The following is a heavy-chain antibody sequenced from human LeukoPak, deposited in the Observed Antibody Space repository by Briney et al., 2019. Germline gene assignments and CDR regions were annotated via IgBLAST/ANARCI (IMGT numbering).Heavy chain of an antibody. CDR2: IRSKAYGGTT. J-gene: IGHJ4*02. D-gene: IGHD5-18*01. CDR1: GFTFGDYA. CDR3: SLADSYGSPSGDY. Sequence: GGSLRLSCTASGFTFGDYAMSWVRQAPGKGLEWVGFIRSKAYGGTTEYAASVKGRFTISRDDSKSIAYLQMNSLKTEDTAVYYCSLADSYGSPSGDYWGQGTLVTVSS. V-gene: IGHV3-49*04.